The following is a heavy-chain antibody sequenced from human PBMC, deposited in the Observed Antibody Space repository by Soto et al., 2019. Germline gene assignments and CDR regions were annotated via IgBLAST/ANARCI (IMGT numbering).Heavy chain of an antibody. V-gene: IGHV4-4*07. CDR3: VRDGTKTLRDWFEP. J-gene: IGHJ5*02. CDR2: IYATGTT. CDR1: GASISGFY. D-gene: IGHD6-13*01. Sequence: SETLSLTCTVSGASISGFYWSWIRKSAGKGLEWIGRIYATGTTDYNPSLKSRVMMSVDTSKKQFSLKLRSVTAADTAVYYCVRDGTKTLRDWFEPWGQGISVTVSS.